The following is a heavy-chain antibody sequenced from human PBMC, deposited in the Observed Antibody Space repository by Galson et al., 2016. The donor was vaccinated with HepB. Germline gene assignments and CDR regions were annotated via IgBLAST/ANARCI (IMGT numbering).Heavy chain of an antibody. V-gene: IGHV3-48*01. CDR2: ISSSSSTI. CDR1: GFTFSDYS. CDR3: ARKGYVMGRGIMRYGHYGMDV. D-gene: IGHD3-10*01. Sequence: SLRLSCAASGFTFSDYSMNWVRQAPGKGLEWVAYISSSSSTIYYADSVMGRFTISRDNAKNSLSLRMNSLRAEDTAVYYCARKGYVMGRGIMRYGHYGMDVWGQGTTATGSS. J-gene: IGHJ6*02.